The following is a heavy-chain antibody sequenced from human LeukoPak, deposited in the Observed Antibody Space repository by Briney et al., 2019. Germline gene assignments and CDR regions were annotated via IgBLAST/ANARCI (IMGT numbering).Heavy chain of an antibody. D-gene: IGHD2-2*01. CDR1: GFTFSSYS. CDR3: ARAPTVLVGYCSSSSCQADY. Sequence: PGGSLRLSCAASGFTFSSYSMNWVRQAPGKGLEWVSAISGDSRCIYYADSVRGRFTISRDNAENSLYLQMNSLRVEDTAVYYCARAPTVLVGYCSSSSCQADYWGQGTLVTVSS. CDR2: ISGDSRCI. V-gene: IGHV3-21*01. J-gene: IGHJ4*02.